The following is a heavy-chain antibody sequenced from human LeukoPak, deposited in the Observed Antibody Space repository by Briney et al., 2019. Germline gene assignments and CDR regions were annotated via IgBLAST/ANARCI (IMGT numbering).Heavy chain of an antibody. CDR3: ARDRLYYGGNDEIGY. V-gene: IGHV4-30-2*01. J-gene: IGHJ4*02. CDR1: GGSISSGGYY. Sequence: SQTLSLTCTVSGGSISSGGYYWSWIRQLPGKGLEWIGYIYHSGSTYYNPSLKSRVTISVDRSKNQFSLKLSSVTAADTAVYYCARDRLYYGGNDEIGYWGQGTLVTVSS. D-gene: IGHD4-23*01. CDR2: IYHSGST.